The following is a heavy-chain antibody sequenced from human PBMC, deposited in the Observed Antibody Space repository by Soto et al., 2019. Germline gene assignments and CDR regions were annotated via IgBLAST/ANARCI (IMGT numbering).Heavy chain of an antibody. D-gene: IGHD2-8*01. Sequence: EVQLVESGGGLVQPGGSLRLSCAASGFTFSSYSMNWVRQAPGKGLEWVSYISSSGSTIYYADSVRGRFTISRDNAKNSLYLQMNSLRDEDTAVYYCARDLRMVYAIDFDYWGQGTLVTVSS. CDR2: ISSSGSTI. J-gene: IGHJ4*02. CDR3: ARDLRMVYAIDFDY. V-gene: IGHV3-48*02. CDR1: GFTFSSYS.